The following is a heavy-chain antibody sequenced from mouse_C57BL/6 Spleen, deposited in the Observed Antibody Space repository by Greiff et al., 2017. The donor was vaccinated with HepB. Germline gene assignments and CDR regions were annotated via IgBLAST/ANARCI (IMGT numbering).Heavy chain of an antibody. CDR3: AGIYYGSPWFAY. J-gene: IGHJ3*01. CDR2: IWSGGST. CDR1: GFSLTSYG. Sequence: VQRVESGPGLVQPSQSLSITCTVSGFSLTSYGVHWVRQSPGKGLEWLGVIWSGGSTDDNAAFISRLSISKDNSKSQVFFKMNSLQADDTAIYYCAGIYYGSPWFAYWGQGTLVTVSA. D-gene: IGHD1-1*01. V-gene: IGHV2-2*01.